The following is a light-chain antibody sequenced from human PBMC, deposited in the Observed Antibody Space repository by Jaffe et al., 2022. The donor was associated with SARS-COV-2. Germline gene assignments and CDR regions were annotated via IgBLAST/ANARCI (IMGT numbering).Light chain of an antibody. V-gene: IGKV1-5*03. J-gene: IGKJ1*01. CDR2: EAS. CDR3: QQYNSYSPWT. Sequence: DIQMTQSPSTLSASVGDRVTITCRASQTISDRLAWYQQKPGKAPKLLIYEASTLESGVPSRFSGSGSGTDFTLTISSLQPDDFATYHCQQYNSYSPWTFGQGTKVELK. CDR1: QTISDR.